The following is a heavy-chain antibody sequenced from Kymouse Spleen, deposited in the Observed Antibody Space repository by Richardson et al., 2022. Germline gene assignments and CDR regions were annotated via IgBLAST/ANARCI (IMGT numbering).Heavy chain of an antibody. Sequence: EVQLVESGGGLVKPGGSLRLSCAASGFTFSNAWMSWVRQAPGKGLEWVGRIKSKTDGGTTDYAAPVKGRFTISRDDSKNTLYLQMNSLKTEDTAVYYCTTPFWGGTTNNYYYYGMDVWGQGTTVTVSS. CDR1: GFTFSNAW. J-gene: IGHJ6*02. V-gene: IGHV3-15*01. CDR3: TTPFWGGTTNNYYYYGMDV. CDR2: IKSKTDGGTT. D-gene: IGHD1-7*01.